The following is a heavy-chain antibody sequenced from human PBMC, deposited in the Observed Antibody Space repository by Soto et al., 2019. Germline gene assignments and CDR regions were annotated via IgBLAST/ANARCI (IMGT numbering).Heavy chain of an antibody. V-gene: IGHV4-34*01. CDR2: INHSGST. J-gene: IGHJ4*02. Sequence: QVQLQQWGAGLLKPSETLSLTCAVYGGSFSGYYWSWIRQPPGKGLEWIGEINHSGSTNYNPSLKSRVTISVDTSKNQFSLKLSSVTAADTAVYYCATIGESGTDYWGQGTLVTVSS. CDR1: GGSFSGYY. CDR3: ATIGESGTDY. D-gene: IGHD3-3*01.